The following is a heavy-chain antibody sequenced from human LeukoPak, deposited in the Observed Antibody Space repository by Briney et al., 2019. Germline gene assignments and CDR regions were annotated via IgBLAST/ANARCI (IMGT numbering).Heavy chain of an antibody. D-gene: IGHD5-24*01. CDR3: AREEIRSWFDP. CDR2: IYYSGST. CDR1: GGSSSSYC. V-gene: IGHV4-59*01. J-gene: IGHJ5*02. Sequence: PSETLSLTCTVSGGSSSSYCWNWIRQPPGKGLEWIGYIYYSGSTNYNPSLKSRVTISVDTSKNQFSLKLSSVTAADTAVYYCAREEIRSWFDPWGQGTLVTVSS.